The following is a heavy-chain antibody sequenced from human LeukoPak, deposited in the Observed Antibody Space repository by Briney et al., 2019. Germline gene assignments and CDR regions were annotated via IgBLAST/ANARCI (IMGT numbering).Heavy chain of an antibody. J-gene: IGHJ4*02. Sequence: GGSLRLSCAASGFTSSSSWMHWVRQAPRKGLVWVSRISTDGYTTDYADFVQGRFTASRDNTKNTWSLEMNSLRAEDTAVYYCVVGGSPGYWGQGTLVTVSS. D-gene: IGHD2-15*01. V-gene: IGHV3-74*01. CDR2: ISTDGYTT. CDR3: VVGGSPGY. CDR1: GFTSSSSW.